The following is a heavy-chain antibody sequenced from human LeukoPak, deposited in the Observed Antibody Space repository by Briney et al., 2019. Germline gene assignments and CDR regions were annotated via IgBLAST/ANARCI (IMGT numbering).Heavy chain of an antibody. J-gene: IGHJ3*02. CDR2: IYYSGST. D-gene: IGHD1-26*01. CDR3: ARDGKALGIVGATGPLNAFDI. V-gene: IGHV4-31*03. Sequence: SETLSLTCTVSGGSISSGGYYWSWIRQHPGKGLEWIGYIYYSGSTYYNPSLKSRVTISVDTSKNQFSLKLSSVTAADTAVYYCARDGKALGIVGATGPLNAFDIWGQGIMVTVSS. CDR1: GGSISSGGYY.